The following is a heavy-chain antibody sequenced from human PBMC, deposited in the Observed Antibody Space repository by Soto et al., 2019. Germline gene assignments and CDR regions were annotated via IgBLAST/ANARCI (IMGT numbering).Heavy chain of an antibody. Sequence: PSETLSLTCTVSGGSISSYYWSWIRQPPGKGLEWIGYIYYSGSTNYNPPLKSRVTISVDTSKNQFSLKLSSVTAADTAVYYCARATSRGRYYFDSRGYPNYIHYPGQTPLVTVS. J-gene: IGHJ4*02. V-gene: IGHV4-59*01. CDR3: ARATSRGRYYFDSRGYPNYIHY. CDR1: GGSISSYY. CDR2: IYYSGST. D-gene: IGHD3-22*01.